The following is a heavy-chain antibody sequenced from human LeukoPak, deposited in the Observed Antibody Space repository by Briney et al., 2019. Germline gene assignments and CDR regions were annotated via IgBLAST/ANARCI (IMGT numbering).Heavy chain of an antibody. CDR2: TSPNSGDT. Sequence: ASVKVSCKASGHTFSGNYMHWVRQAPGQGLEWMGWTSPNSGDTNYAQKFQGRVTLTRDTPISTAYMELSRLRSDDTAVYYCAGGSGDYSPDYWGQGTLVTVSS. CDR3: AGGSGDYSPDY. J-gene: IGHJ4*02. D-gene: IGHD3-22*01. CDR1: GHTFSGNY. V-gene: IGHV1-2*02.